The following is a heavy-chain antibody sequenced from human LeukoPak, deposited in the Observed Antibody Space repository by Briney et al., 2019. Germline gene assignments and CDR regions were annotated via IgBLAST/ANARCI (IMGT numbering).Heavy chain of an antibody. CDR3: ARDHYYDSSGYHYFDY. J-gene: IGHJ4*02. Sequence: GGSLRLSCAASGFTFSSYAMSWVRQAPGKGLEWVSAISGSGGSTYYADSVRGRFTISRDNSKNTLYLQMNSLRAEDTALYYCARDHYYDSSGYHYFDYWGQGTLVTVSS. D-gene: IGHD3-22*01. V-gene: IGHV3-23*01. CDR2: ISGSGGST. CDR1: GFTFSSYA.